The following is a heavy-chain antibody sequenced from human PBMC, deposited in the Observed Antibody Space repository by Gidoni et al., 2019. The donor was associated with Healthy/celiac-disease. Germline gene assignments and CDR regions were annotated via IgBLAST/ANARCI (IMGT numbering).Heavy chain of an antibody. V-gene: IGHV4-61*01. J-gene: IGHJ6*02. D-gene: IGHD4-17*01. Sequence: QVQLQESGPGLVKPSATLSLTCTVSGGSVGSGSYYWSWIRQPPGKGLEWIGYIYYSGSTNYNPSLKSRVTISVDTSKNQFSLKLSSVTAADTAVYYCARDTAYDYGDPDYYYYGMDVWGQGTTVTVSS. CDR1: GGSVGSGSYY. CDR3: ARDTAYDYGDPDYYYYGMDV. CDR2: IYYSGST.